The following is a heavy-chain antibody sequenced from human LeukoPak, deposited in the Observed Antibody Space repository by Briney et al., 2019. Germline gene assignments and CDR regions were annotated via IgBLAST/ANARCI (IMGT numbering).Heavy chain of an antibody. CDR2: ISPYRSNT. V-gene: IGHV1-18*04. J-gene: IGHJ6*03. CDR3: ARDLKNGGDSDPYYYYYMDV. Sequence: ASVKVSCKASGFTFTSYGISWVRQAPGQGLEWMGWISPYRSNTNYAQKLQGSVTMTTDTSTSTAYMELRSLRSDDTAVYYCARDLKNGGDSDPYYYYYMDVWGKGTTVTVSS. CDR1: GFTFTSYG. D-gene: IGHD2-21*02.